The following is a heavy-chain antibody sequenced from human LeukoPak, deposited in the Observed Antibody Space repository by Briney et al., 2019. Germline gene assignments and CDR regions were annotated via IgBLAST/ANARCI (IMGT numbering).Heavy chain of an antibody. D-gene: IGHD3/OR15-3a*01. CDR1: GXTFSSYG. J-gene: IGHJ4*02. Sequence: SGXTFSSYGMHWVRQAPGKGLEGGAXXWYDGSNKYYADSVKGRFTISRDNSKNPLYLQMNSLRAEDTAVYYCARGTQEGLGDYFDYWGQGTLVTVSS. CDR3: ARGTQEGLGDYFDY. CDR2: XWYDGSNK. V-gene: IGHV3-33*01.